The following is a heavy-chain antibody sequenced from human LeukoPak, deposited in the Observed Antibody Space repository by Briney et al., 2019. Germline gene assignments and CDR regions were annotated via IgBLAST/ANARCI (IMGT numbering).Heavy chain of an antibody. CDR3: ASGSGTMVRGVMFDY. D-gene: IGHD3-10*01. CDR2: IIPILGIA. CDR1: GGTFSSYA. Sequence: ASVKVSCKASGGTFSSYAISWVRQAPGQGLEWMGRIIPILGIANYAQKFQGRVTITADKSTSTAYMELSSLRSEDTAVYYCASGSGTMVRGVMFDYWGQRTLVTVSS. V-gene: IGHV1-69*04. J-gene: IGHJ4*02.